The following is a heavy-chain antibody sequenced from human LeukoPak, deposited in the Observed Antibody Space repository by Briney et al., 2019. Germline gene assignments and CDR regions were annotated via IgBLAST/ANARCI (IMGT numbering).Heavy chain of an antibody. Sequence: GGSLRLSCAASGFTVSGNYMSWVRQAPGKGLEWVSYISSSSSTIDYADSVKGRFTISRDNAKNSLYLQMNSLRDEDTAVYYCARARIVGATIGSDWGQGTLVTVSS. CDR1: GFTVSGNY. CDR2: ISSSSSTI. D-gene: IGHD1-26*01. CDR3: ARARIVGATIGSD. J-gene: IGHJ4*02. V-gene: IGHV3-48*02.